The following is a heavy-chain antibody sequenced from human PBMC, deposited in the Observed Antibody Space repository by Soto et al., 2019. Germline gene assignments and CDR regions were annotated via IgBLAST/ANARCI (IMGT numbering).Heavy chain of an antibody. CDR1: GFSITTSGVG. J-gene: IGHJ5*02. Sequence: QITLKESGPTLVKPTQTLTLTCTFSGFSITTSGVGVGWIRQSPGKALEWLAIIYWDNDKRYSPSLKIRLTINKDTSKNQVVLTMTNMDPVDTATYFWAHRRTWVGGNTGFDPWGQGTLVTVSS. D-gene: IGHD1-26*01. V-gene: IGHV2-5*02. CDR2: IYWDNDK. CDR3: AHRRTWVGGNTGFDP.